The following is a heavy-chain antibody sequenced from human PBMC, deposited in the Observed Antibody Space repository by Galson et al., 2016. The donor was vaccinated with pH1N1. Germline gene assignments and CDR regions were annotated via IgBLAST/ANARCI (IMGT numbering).Heavy chain of an antibody. CDR2: IYPDVDTS. CDR1: GYTFTSYY. D-gene: IGHD6-19*01. CDR3: VRELVGGYFDF. J-gene: IGHJ4*02. Sequence: SVKVSCKASGYTFTSYYIHWVRQAPGQGLEWMAVIYPDVDTSNCAQKFKGRVSLTRDTSTSTAYMELSSLRSDDTALYYCVRELVGGYFDFWGQGSLVTVSS. V-gene: IGHV1-46*01.